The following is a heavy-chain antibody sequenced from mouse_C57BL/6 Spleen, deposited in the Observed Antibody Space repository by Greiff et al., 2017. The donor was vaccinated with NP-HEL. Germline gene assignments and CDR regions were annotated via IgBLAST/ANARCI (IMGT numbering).Heavy chain of an antibody. J-gene: IGHJ4*01. CDR1: GFTFSSYT. D-gene: IGHD1-1*01. V-gene: IGHV5-9*01. CDR2: ISGGGGNT. CDR3: ARPTYYYGSSYAMDY. Sequence: EVHLVESGGGLVKPGGSLKLSCAASGFTFSSYTMSWVRQTPEKRLEWVATISGGGGNTYYPDSVKGRFTISRDNAKNTLYLQMSSLRSEDTALYYCARPTYYYGSSYAMDYWGQGTSVTVSS.